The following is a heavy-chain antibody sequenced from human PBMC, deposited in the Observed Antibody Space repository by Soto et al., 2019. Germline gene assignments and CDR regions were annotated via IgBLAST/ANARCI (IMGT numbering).Heavy chain of an antibody. CDR1: GFTFSSYW. V-gene: IGHV3-7*05. D-gene: IGHD3-10*01. CDR3: ASFPTITMVRGSRL. CDR2: IKQDGSEK. J-gene: IGHJ4*02. Sequence: PGGSLRLSCAASGFTFSSYWMSWVRQAPGKGLEWVANIKQDGSEKYYVDSVKGRFTISRDNAKKSLYLEMNSLRAEDTAVYYCASFPTITMVRGSRLWGQGTRVTVAS.